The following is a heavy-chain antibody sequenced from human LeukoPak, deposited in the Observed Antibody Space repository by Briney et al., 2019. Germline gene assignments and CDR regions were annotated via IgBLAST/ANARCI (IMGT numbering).Heavy chain of an antibody. CDR1: SGSISTSNYY. CDR3: ARGEFGDYYYFYMDV. CDR2: VFYSGST. D-gene: IGHD2/OR15-2a*01. J-gene: IGHJ6*03. V-gene: IGHV4-39*07. Sequence: SETLSLTCTVSSGSISTSNYYWGWVRQPPGKALEWIVSVFYSGSTYYSPSLKRRVTISLDTSKNQFSLKLSSVTAADTAVYYCARGEFGDYYYFYMDVWGKGTTVTVSS.